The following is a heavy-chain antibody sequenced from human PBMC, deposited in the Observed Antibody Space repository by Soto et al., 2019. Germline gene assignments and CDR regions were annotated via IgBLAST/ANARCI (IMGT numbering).Heavy chain of an antibody. Sequence: GGSLRLSCAASGFTVSSNYMSWVRQAPGKGLEWVSFISSGGSTYYADSVKGRFTISRHNSKNTLYLQMNSLRAEDTAVYYCASQTIAVAYYYYYYMDVWGKGTTVTVSS. J-gene: IGHJ6*03. CDR1: GFTVSSNY. CDR3: ASQTIAVAYYYYYYMDV. D-gene: IGHD6-19*01. V-gene: IGHV3-53*04. CDR2: ISSGGST.